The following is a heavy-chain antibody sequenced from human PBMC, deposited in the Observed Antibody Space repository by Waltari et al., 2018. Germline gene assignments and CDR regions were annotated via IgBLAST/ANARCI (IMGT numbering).Heavy chain of an antibody. Sequence: EVQLLESGGGLVPPGGSLRLSCAASGFPFSSYAMSWVRQAPGKGLEWVSVIYSGGSTYYADSVKGRFTISRDNSKNTLYLQMNSLRAEDTAVYYCAKWTYGSGSRNDAFDIWGQGTMVTVSS. D-gene: IGHD3-10*01. V-gene: IGHV3-23*03. CDR3: AKWTYGSGSRNDAFDI. CDR1: GFPFSSYA. CDR2: IYSGGST. J-gene: IGHJ3*02.